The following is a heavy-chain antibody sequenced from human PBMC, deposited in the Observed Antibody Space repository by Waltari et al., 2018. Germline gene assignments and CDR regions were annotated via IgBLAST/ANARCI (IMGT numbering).Heavy chain of an antibody. Sequence: EVQLVESGGGLVQPVGSLRLACAASGFTFRIYWMTWVRQAPGKGLEWVANIKQDGSEKYDGDSVKGRFTITRDNAKNSLYLQRNSLRAEDTAVYYCARNRGMSYFQNNGMDVWGQGTTVTVSS. V-gene: IGHV3-7*01. J-gene: IGHJ6*02. CDR3: ARNRGMSYFQNNGMDV. D-gene: IGHD6-13*01. CDR2: IKQDGSEK. CDR1: GFTFRIYW.